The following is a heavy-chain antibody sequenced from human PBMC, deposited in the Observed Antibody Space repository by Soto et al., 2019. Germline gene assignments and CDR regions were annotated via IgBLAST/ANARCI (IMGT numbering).Heavy chain of an antibody. D-gene: IGHD3-16*01. CDR2: ISGSGGRT. V-gene: IGHV3-23*01. Sequence: GGSLRLSCVASGFPLISYAMSWVRQTPGKGLEWVSGISGSGGRTYYADSVKGRFTISRDNSNNTLSLQMHILRVEDTAVYFCAKGGYYSLFDIWGQGTMVTVSS. CDR1: GFPLISYA. J-gene: IGHJ3*02. CDR3: AKGGYYSLFDI.